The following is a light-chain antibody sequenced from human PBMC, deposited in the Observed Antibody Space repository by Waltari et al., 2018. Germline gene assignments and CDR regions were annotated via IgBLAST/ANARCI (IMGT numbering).Light chain of an antibody. CDR3: SSYTSSSTWV. CDR2: EVS. Sequence: QSALTQPPSVSGSPGQSVTISCTGTSSDVGSYNRFSWYQQPPGTAPKLVIYEVSNRPSGVPDRFSGSKSGNTASLTLSGLQAEDEADYYCSSYTSSSTWVFGGGTKLTVL. J-gene: IGLJ3*02. CDR1: SSDVGSYNR. V-gene: IGLV2-18*02.